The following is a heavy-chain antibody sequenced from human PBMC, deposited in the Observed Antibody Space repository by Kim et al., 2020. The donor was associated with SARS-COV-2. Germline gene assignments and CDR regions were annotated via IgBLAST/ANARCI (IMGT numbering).Heavy chain of an antibody. CDR2: INPSGGST. V-gene: IGHV1-46*01. D-gene: IGHD3-22*01. J-gene: IGHJ3*02. Sequence: ASVKVSCKASGYTFTSYYMHWVRQAPGQGLERMGIINPSGGSTSYAQTVLGGVTMTRETSTSAVYLELSSLRSEDTAVCYCSSDLREIVVPGSDAFDIWGQGTMVTVSS. CDR1: GYTFTSYY. CDR3: SSDLREIVVPGSDAFDI.